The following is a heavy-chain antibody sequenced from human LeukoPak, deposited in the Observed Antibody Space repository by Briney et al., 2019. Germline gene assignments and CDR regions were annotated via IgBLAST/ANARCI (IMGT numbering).Heavy chain of an antibody. V-gene: IGHV3-48*03. Sequence: PGGSLRLSCAASGFTFSSYEMNWVRQAPGKGLEWVSYISSSGSTIYYADSVKGRFTISRDNAKNSLYLQMNGLRAEDTAVYYCARSSSSWYYFDYWGQGTLVTVSS. CDR3: ARSSSSWYYFDY. CDR2: ISSSGSTI. CDR1: GFTFSSYE. D-gene: IGHD2-2*01. J-gene: IGHJ4*02.